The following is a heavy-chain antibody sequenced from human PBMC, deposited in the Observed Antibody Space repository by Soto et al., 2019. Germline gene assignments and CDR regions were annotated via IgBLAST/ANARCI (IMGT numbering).Heavy chain of an antibody. CDR3: ARSLRLPRFGDYYGMDV. CDR1: GGSLSCYY. V-gene: IGHV4-59*01. D-gene: IGHD3-3*01. Sequence: QVQLQESGPGLVKPSETLSLSCTVSGGSLSCYYWSWIRQTPGKGLEWIGYIYYSGSTNYNPSLKSRVTISVDTSKNQFSLKLSSVTAADTAVYYCARSLRLPRFGDYYGMDVWGQGTTVTVSS. CDR2: IYYSGST. J-gene: IGHJ6*02.